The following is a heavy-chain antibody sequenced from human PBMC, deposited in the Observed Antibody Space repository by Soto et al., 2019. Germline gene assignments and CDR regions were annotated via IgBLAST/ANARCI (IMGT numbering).Heavy chain of an antibody. CDR1: GGSIKTTGYY. D-gene: IGHD4-17*01. Sequence: QVKMQESGPGLVKPSETLSLTCTVSGGSIKTTGYYGNWIRQRPGKGLGWIGNIYHRGTTYYHPSLKSRVSLSVDTSNNQFSLRLTSVSAADTAVYFCARHVESTAATDSWVQGILVTVSA. CDR2: IYHRGTT. J-gene: IGHJ4*02. V-gene: IGHV4-31*03. CDR3: ARHVESTAATDS.